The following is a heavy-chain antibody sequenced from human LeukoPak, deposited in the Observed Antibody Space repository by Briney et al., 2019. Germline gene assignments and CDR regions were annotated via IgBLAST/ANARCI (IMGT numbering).Heavy chain of an antibody. V-gene: IGHV4-59*01. CDR1: GGSISSYY. D-gene: IGHD3-3*01. J-gene: IGHJ4*02. CDR3: AANYDFWSGYFTRPYYFDY. Sequence: PSETLSLTCTVSGGSISSYYWSWIRQPPGKGLEWIGYIYYSGSTNYNPSLKSRVTISVDTSKNQFSLKLSSVTAADTAVYYCAANYDFWSGYFTRPYYFDYWDQGTLVTVSS. CDR2: IYYSGST.